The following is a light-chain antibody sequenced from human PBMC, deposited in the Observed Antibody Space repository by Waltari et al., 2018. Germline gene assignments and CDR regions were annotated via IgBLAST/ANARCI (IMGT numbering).Light chain of an antibody. Sequence: DIQMTQSPSSLSASVEDRVTITCRASQSISNYLNWYQHKPGKAPKLLIYAASSLQSGVPSRFRGSGYGTDFTLNITSLQPEDFATYYCQQSLNTLWTFGPGTKVEIK. CDR2: AAS. J-gene: IGKJ1*01. CDR1: QSISNY. CDR3: QQSLNTLWT. V-gene: IGKV1-39*01.